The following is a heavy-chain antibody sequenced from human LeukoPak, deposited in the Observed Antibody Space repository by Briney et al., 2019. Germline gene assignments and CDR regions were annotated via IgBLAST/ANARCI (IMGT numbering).Heavy chain of an antibody. CDR1: GFTFSSYS. D-gene: IGHD3-10*01. J-gene: IGHJ4*02. Sequence: GGSLRLSCAASGFTFSSYSMNWVRQAPGKGLEWVSSISSSSSYIYYADSVKGRFTISRDNAKNSLYLQMNSLRAEDTAVYYCARGDPSGSYYNGHLDYWGQGTLVTVSS. CDR2: ISSSSSYI. CDR3: ARGDPSGSYYNGHLDY. V-gene: IGHV3-21*01.